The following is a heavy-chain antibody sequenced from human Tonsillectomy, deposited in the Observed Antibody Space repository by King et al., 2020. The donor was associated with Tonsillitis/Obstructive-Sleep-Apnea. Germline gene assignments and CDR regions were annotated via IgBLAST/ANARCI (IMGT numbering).Heavy chain of an antibody. V-gene: IGHV3-15*07. J-gene: IGHJ4*02. Sequence: VQLVESGGGLVKPGGSLRLSCAASGFTFSNAWMNWVRQAPGKGLEWVGRIKSKTDGGTTDYAAPVKGRFTISRDDSKNTLYLQMNSLKTEDTAVYYCNTNGQKLRKTNFHHLYYWGQGNLGTVSS. D-gene: IGHD1-1*01. CDR3: NTNGQKLRKTNFHHLYY. CDR1: GFTFSNAW. CDR2: IKSKTDGGTT.